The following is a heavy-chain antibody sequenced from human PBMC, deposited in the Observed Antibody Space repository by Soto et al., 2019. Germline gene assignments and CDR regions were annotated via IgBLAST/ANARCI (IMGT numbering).Heavy chain of an antibody. CDR2: INHSGST. V-gene: IGHV4-34*01. CDR3: ARGSDGWVTTVPFDY. J-gene: IGHJ4*02. CDR1: GDSISGSQW. D-gene: IGHD3-16*01. Sequence: SSETLSLTCAVSGDSISGSQWWSWVRLPPGKGLEWIGEINHSGSTNYNPSLKSRVTISVDTSKNQFSLKLSSVTAADTAVYYCARGSDGWVTTVPFDYWGQGTLVTVSS.